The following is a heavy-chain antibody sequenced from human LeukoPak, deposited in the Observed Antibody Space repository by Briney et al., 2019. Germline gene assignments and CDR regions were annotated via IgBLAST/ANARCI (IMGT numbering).Heavy chain of an antibody. CDR3: ARAGGYDPQHDY. D-gene: IGHD5-12*01. CDR1: GGSISSGDYY. Sequence: SETLSLTCIVSGGSISSGDYYWSWIRQPPGKGLEWIGYIYYSGSTYYNPSLKSRVTISVDTSKNQFSLKLSSVTAADTAVYYCARAGGYDPQHDYWGQGTLVTVSS. CDR2: IYYSGST. V-gene: IGHV4-30-4*01. J-gene: IGHJ4*02.